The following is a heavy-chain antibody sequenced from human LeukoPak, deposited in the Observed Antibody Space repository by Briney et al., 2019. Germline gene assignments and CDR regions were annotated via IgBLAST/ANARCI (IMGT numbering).Heavy chain of an antibody. CDR1: GFTFSSYW. V-gene: IGHV3-7*01. Sequence: GGSLRLSCAASGFTFSSYWMSWVRQAPGKGLEWVANIKQDGSEKYYVDSVKGRFTISRDNAKNSLYLQMNSLRAEDTAVYYCASGGERYYFDYWGQGTLVTVSS. J-gene: IGHJ4*02. CDR2: IKQDGSEK. CDR3: ASGGERYYFDY. D-gene: IGHD3-16*01.